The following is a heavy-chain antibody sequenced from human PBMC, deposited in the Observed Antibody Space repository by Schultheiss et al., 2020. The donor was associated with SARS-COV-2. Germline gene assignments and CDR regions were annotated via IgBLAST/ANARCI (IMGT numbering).Heavy chain of an antibody. Sequence: SQTLSLTCAVYGGSFSGYYWSWIRQPPGKGLEWIGEINHSGSTNYNPSLKSRVTISVDTSKNQFSLKLSSVTAADTAVYYCARGHRITMVRGVIPYYYYGMDVWGQGTTVTVSS. CDR3: ARGHRITMVRGVIPYYYYGMDV. J-gene: IGHJ6*02. CDR2: INHSGST. CDR1: GGSFSGYY. D-gene: IGHD3-10*01. V-gene: IGHV4-34*01.